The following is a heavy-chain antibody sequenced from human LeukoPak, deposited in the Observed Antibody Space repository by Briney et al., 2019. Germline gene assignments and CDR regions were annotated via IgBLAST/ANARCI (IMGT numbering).Heavy chain of an antibody. J-gene: IGHJ4*02. CDR3: ARTLFYCSGGSCYTYDY. Sequence: PGESLKISCKGSGYSFTSYWIGWVRQMPGKGLEWMGIIYPGDSDTRYSPSFQGQVTISADKSISTAYLQWSSLKASDTAMYYCARTLFYCSGGSCYTYDYWGQGTLVTVSS. CDR2: IYPGDSDT. D-gene: IGHD2-15*01. CDR1: GYSFTSYW. V-gene: IGHV5-51*01.